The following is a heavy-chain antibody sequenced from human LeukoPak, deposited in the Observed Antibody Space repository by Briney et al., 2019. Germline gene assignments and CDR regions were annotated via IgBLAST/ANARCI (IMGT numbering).Heavy chain of an antibody. Sequence: GGSLRLSCAASGFIFRNYAMSWVRQAPGKGLEWVSAITGSGDTTYYADSVKGRFTISRDNSKNTLYVEMNTLRAEDTAVYYCAKWGDYDVLTGYYVSDFWGQGTLVTVSS. CDR2: ITGSGDTT. CDR3: AKWGDYDVLTGYYVSDF. J-gene: IGHJ4*02. D-gene: IGHD3-9*01. V-gene: IGHV3-23*01. CDR1: GFIFRNYA.